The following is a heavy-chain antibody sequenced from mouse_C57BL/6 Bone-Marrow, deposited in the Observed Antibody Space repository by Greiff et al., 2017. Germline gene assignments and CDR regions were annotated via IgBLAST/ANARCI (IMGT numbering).Heavy chain of an antibody. Sequence: QVTLKVSGPGILQPSQTLSLTCSFSGFSLSTSNMGIGWIRQPSGKGLEWLAHIWWNADKYYNPSLKSRLTISKETSNNQVFLKNTGVDTANTATYYCTQMGGSSSPYWGQGTTLTVSS. CDR2: IWWNADK. J-gene: IGHJ2*01. V-gene: IGHV8-5*01. CDR1: GFSLSTSNMG. CDR3: TQMGGSSSPY. D-gene: IGHD1-1*01.